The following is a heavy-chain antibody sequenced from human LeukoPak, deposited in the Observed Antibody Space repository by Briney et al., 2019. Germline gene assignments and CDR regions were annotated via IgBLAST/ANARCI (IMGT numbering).Heavy chain of an antibody. V-gene: IGHV4-39*01. J-gene: IGHJ6*02. Sequence: SETLSLTCTVSVGSISSRSYYWGWVRQPPGKGLEWIGVVHSSAYTYYNPSLKSRVTISVDTSKSHFSLILTSVTAADTALYYCARHSGALFGPKDVWGQGTTVTVSS. D-gene: IGHD3-3*01. CDR1: VGSISSRSYY. CDR3: ARHSGALFGPKDV. CDR2: VHSSAYT.